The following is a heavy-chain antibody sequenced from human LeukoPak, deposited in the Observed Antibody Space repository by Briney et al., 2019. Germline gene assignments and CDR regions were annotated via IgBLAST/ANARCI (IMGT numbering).Heavy chain of an antibody. CDR1: GYTVTELS. CDR3: ARSWLVTPYYYYYMDV. CDR2: FHPEDGET. J-gene: IGHJ6*03. Sequence: ASVKVSCKVSGYTVTELSMHWVRQSPGKGLEWMGGFHPEDGETIYAQKFQGRVTMTEDTSTDTAYMELSSLRSEDTAVYYCARSWLVTPYYYYYMDVWGKGTTVTVSS. V-gene: IGHV1-24*01. D-gene: IGHD3-16*02.